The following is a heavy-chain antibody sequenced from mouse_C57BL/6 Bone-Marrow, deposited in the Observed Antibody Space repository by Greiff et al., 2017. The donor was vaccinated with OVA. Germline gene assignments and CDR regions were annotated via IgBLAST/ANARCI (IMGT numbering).Heavy chain of an antibody. J-gene: IGHJ3*01. V-gene: IGHV5-6*01. D-gene: IGHD2-3*01. Sequence: EVQLVESGGDLVKPGGSLKLSCAASGFTFSSYGMSWVRQTPDKRLEWVATISSGGSYTYYPDSVKGRFTISRDNAKNNLYLQMSNLKSEDTAMYYCARHILYDGYYRFAYWGQGTLVTVSA. CDR3: ARHILYDGYYRFAY. CDR2: ISSGGSYT. CDR1: GFTFSSYG.